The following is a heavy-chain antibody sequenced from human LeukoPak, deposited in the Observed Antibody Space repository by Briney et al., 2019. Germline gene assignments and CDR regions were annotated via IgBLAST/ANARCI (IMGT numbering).Heavy chain of an antibody. CDR2: ISYDGSNK. CDR1: GFTFSSYG. Sequence: GGSLRLSCAASGFTFSSYGMHWVRQAPGKGLEWVAVISYDGSNKYYADSVKGRFTISRDNSKNTLYLQMNSLRAEDTAVYYCAKEENSGYDCLDYWGQGTLVTVSS. J-gene: IGHJ4*02. CDR3: AKEENSGYDCLDY. D-gene: IGHD5-12*01. V-gene: IGHV3-30*18.